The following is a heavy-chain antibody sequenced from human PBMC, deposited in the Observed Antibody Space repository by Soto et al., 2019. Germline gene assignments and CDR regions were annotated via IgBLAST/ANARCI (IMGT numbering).Heavy chain of an antibody. CDR1: GGTFSSYA. J-gene: IGHJ2*01. Sequence: QVQLVPSGAEVKKPGSSVKVSCKASGGTFSSYAISWVRQAPGPGLEWMGGIIPIFGTANYAQKFQGRVTITADESTSTAYMELSSLRSEDTAVYYCARGVASSGYRYWYFDLWGRGTLGTVSS. CDR3: ARGVASSGYRYWYFDL. V-gene: IGHV1-69*01. CDR2: IIPIFGTA. D-gene: IGHD3-22*01.